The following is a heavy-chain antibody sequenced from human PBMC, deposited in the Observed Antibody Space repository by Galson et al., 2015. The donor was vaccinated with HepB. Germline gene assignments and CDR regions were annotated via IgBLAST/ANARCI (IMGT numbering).Heavy chain of an antibody. J-gene: IGHJ5*02. CDR1: GFIFSTYA. Sequence: SLRLSCAASGFIFSTYAMSWVRQAPGKGLEWVAAISGSGGTTYYAGSMKGRFTISRHNSKNTLYLQINSLRAEDTAIYYCAKGGGDFWSGPLFDPWGQGTLVTVSS. CDR3: AKGGGDFWSGPLFDP. D-gene: IGHD3-3*01. CDR2: ISGSGGTT. V-gene: IGHV3-23*01.